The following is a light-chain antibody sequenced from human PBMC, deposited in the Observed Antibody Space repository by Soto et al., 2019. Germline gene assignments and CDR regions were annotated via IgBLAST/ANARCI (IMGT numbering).Light chain of an antibody. CDR1: QSVSSQ. J-gene: IGKJ1*01. V-gene: IGKV3-11*01. CDR3: QQRYYWPWT. Sequence: EVVLTQSPATLSLSPGERASLSCRASQSVSSQLACYQQKSGQTPRLLIYDVSHRATGISARFSGSGSGTDFTLTIGRLEAKDFAVYFFQQRYYWPWTVGQGTQVDIK. CDR2: DVS.